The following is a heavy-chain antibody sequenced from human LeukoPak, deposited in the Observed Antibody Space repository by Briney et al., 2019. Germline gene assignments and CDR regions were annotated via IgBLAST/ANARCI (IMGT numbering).Heavy chain of an antibody. V-gene: IGHV3-30*18. CDR2: ISYDGSYK. CDR3: TKSYRNFRQGDAFDI. J-gene: IGHJ3*02. Sequence: AGGSLRLSCSASGFTFSSYGMHWVRQAPGKGLEWVAVISYDGSYKYYADSVKGRFTISRDNSKNTVYVQMNSLRAEDTAVYYCTKSYRNFRQGDAFDIWGQGTMVTVSS. CDR1: GFTFSSYG. D-gene: IGHD1-14*01.